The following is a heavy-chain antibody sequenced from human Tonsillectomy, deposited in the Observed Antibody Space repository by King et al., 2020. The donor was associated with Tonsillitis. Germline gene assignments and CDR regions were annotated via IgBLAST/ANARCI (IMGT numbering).Heavy chain of an antibody. V-gene: IGHV3-15*07. Sequence: VQLVESGGGLVKPGGSLRLSCAASGFTFSNAWMNWVRQAPGKGLEWVGRIKSKTDGGTTDYAAPVKGRFTISRDDSKNTLYLQMNSLKTEDTAVYYCTTPDKSSKGWGWFDPWGQGTLVTVSS. CDR1: GFTFSNAW. CDR2: IKSKTDGGTT. J-gene: IGHJ5*02. D-gene: IGHD3-16*01. CDR3: TTPDKSSKGWGWFDP.